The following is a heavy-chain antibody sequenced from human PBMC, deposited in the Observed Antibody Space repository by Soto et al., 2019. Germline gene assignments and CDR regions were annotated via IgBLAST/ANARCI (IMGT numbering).Heavy chain of an antibody. J-gene: IGHJ6*02. CDR3: ARGLRFLEWLTKYYYYGMDV. V-gene: IGHV1-8*01. CDR2: MNPNSGNT. D-gene: IGHD3-3*01. CDR1: GYTFTSYD. Sequence: ASVKVSCKASGYTFTSYDINWVQQATGQGLEWMGWMNPNSGNTGYAQKFQGRVTMTRNTSISTAYMELSSLRSEGTAVYYCARGLRFLEWLTKYYYYGMDVWGQGTTVTSP.